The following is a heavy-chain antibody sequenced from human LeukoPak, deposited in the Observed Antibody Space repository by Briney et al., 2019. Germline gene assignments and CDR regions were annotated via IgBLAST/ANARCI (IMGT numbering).Heavy chain of an antibody. V-gene: IGHV3-66*01. Sequence: PGGSLRLSCAASVFTVSSNYMSSVPHAPGKGLEWVSVIYSGGSTYYADSVKGRFTISRDNSKNTLYLQMNSLRPEDTAVYYCARVGYSSGWYRQWGQGTLVTVSS. CDR2: IYSGGST. CDR1: VFTVSSNY. CDR3: ARVGYSSGWYRQ. D-gene: IGHD6-19*01. J-gene: IGHJ4*02.